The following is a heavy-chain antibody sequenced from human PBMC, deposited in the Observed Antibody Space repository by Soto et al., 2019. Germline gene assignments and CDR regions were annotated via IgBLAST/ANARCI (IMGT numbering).Heavy chain of an antibody. CDR3: ARVIDYGDYLSFDY. V-gene: IGHV3-48*01. J-gene: IGHJ4*02. Sequence: EVQLVESGGGLVQPGGSLRLSCAASGFTFSSYSINWVRQAPGKGLEWVSYISTSSSTIYYADSLKGRFTISRDNAKSSLFLQMNSLRAEDTAVYYCARVIDYGDYLSFDYWGQGTLVTVSS. D-gene: IGHD4-17*01. CDR1: GFTFSSYS. CDR2: ISTSSSTI.